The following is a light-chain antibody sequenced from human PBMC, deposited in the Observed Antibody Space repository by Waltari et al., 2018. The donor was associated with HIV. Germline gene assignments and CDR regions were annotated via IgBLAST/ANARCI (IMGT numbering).Light chain of an antibody. CDR2: GAS. V-gene: IGKV3-20*01. CDR1: QSVRSGY. J-gene: IGKJ2*01. Sequence: EIVLTQSPGTLSLSPGERATLSCRASQSVRSGYLAWYQQKPGQAPRVLIYGASSRATGIPGRFRGSGAGTDFTLTISRLEPEDFAVYYCQQYGNSPPYTFGEGTKLEIK. CDR3: QQYGNSPPYT.